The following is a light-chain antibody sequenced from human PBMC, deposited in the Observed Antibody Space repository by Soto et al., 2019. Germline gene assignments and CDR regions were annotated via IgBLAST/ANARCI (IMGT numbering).Light chain of an antibody. CDR3: QQYNNWPPYT. Sequence: IVLTQSPGTLSLSPGERATLSCRASQSVSSSYLAWYQQKPGQAPRLLIYGASSRATGIPDRFSGSGSGTEFTLTISSLQSEDFAVYYCQQYNNWPPYTFGQGTKVDIK. V-gene: IGKV3-20*01. CDR1: QSVSSSY. J-gene: IGKJ1*01. CDR2: GAS.